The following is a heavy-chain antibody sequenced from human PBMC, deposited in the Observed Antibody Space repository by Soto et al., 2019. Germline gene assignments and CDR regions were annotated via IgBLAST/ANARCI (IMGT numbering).Heavy chain of an antibody. V-gene: IGHV3-74*01. CDR1: GFTLSSFW. D-gene: IGHD2-2*01. Sequence: PGGSLRLSCAASGFTLSSFWMHWVRQAPGKGPVWVSRINSDGSVTTYADSVKGRFTISRDNANNTLYLQMNSLRIEDTAVYYCTRGLSSSSAWGQGTLVTVSS. CDR3: TRGLSSSSA. J-gene: IGHJ5*02. CDR2: INSDGSVT.